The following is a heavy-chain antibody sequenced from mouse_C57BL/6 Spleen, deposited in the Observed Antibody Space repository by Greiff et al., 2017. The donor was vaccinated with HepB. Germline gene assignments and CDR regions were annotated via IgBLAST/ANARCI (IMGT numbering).Heavy chain of an antibody. CDR1: GYTFTSYW. Sequence: QVQLQQPGAELVRPGSSVKLSCKASGYTFTSYWMHWVKQRPIQGLEWIGNIDPSDSETHYNQKFKDKATLTVDKSSSTAYMQLSSLTSEDSAVYYCAREGELAWGSWFAYWGQGTLVTVSA. D-gene: IGHD4-1*01. CDR2: IDPSDSET. J-gene: IGHJ3*01. V-gene: IGHV1-52*01. CDR3: AREGELAWGSWFAY.